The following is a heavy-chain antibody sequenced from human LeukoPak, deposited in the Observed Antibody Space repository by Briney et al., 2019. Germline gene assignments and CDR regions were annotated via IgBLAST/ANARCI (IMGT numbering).Heavy chain of an antibody. CDR2: ISAYNGNT. Sequence: ASVKVSCKASGYTSTSYAMNWVRQAPGQGLEWMGWISAYNGNTNYAQKLQGRVTMTTDTSTSTAYMELRSLRSDDTAVYYCARDYYDSSGYYPKGVAWFDPWGQGTLVTVSS. D-gene: IGHD3-22*01. V-gene: IGHV1-18*01. CDR3: ARDYYDSSGYYPKGVAWFDP. J-gene: IGHJ5*02. CDR1: GYTSTSYA.